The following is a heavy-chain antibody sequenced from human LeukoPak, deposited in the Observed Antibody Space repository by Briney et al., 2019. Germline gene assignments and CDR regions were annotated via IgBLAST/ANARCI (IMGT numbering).Heavy chain of an antibody. V-gene: IGHV4-39*07. CDR1: GGSISSSSYY. CDR2: VFYSGTT. CDR3: ARRYYDSSGYYYIDY. J-gene: IGHJ4*02. D-gene: IGHD3-22*01. Sequence: SGTLSLTCTVSGGSISSSSYYWGWIRQPPGMGLEWIGSVFYSGTTYYNPSLKSRVTISVDTSKNQFSLKLSSVTAADTAVYHCARRYYDSSGYYYIDYWGQGTLVTVSS.